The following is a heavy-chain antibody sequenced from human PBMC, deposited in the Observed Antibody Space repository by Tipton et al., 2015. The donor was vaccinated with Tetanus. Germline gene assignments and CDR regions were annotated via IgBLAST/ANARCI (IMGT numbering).Heavy chain of an antibody. CDR1: GYSFSNYW. CDR3: ATSVSPGYSSGIYAY. D-gene: IGHD6-19*01. CDR2: IDPNDSHS. Sequence: QLVQSGTEVKKPGEPLRISCKGSGYSFSNYWITWVRQMPGKGLKWVGRIDPNDSHSTYSPSLQGHVTFAADKSISTAYLQWSRLNASDTAVYYWATSVSPGYSSGIYAYWGQGTLVSVSS. V-gene: IGHV5-10-1*01. J-gene: IGHJ4*02.